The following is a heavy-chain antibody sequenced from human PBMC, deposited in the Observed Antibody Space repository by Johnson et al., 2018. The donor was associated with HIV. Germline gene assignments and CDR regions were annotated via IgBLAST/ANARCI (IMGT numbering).Heavy chain of an antibody. V-gene: IGHV3-30*02. CDR2: IRYDGSNK. D-gene: IGHD6-6*01. Sequence: VQLVESGGGVVQPGGSLRLSCAASGFTFSSYGMHWVRQAPGQGLEWVAFIRYDGSNKYYIDSVQGRFTISRDNAKNTLYLQMNSLRAEDTAVYYCAREIITARPSAFDIWGQGTMVTVSS. CDR3: AREIITARPSAFDI. J-gene: IGHJ3*02. CDR1: GFTFSSYG.